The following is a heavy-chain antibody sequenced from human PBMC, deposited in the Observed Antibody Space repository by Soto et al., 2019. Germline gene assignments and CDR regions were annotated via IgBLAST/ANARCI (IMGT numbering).Heavy chain of an antibody. CDR2: IWYDGINK. V-gene: IGHV3-33*06. CDR3: AKDGHPGYGMDV. J-gene: IGHJ6*02. Sequence: QVQLVESGGGVVQPGRSLRLSCAASGFSFSNYGVHWVRQAPGQGLEWVAVIWYDGINKYYADSVKGRFTISRDNSKNTLYLQMNSLRAEDTAVYHCAKDGHPGYGMDVWGQGTTVTVSS. CDR1: GFSFSNYG.